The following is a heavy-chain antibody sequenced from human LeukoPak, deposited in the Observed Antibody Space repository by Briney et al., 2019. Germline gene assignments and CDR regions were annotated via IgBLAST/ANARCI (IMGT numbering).Heavy chain of an antibody. V-gene: IGHV3-21*01. CDR3: ANTRVGVLTPTFDS. Sequence: GGSLRLSCAASGFIFSSYSMNWVRQAPRKELEWVSSISSSSSHTYYTDSVKGRFTISRDDAKNSLYLQMNSLEAEDTAVYYCANTRVGVLTPTFDSWGQGTLVTVSS. D-gene: IGHD3-10*01. CDR2: ISSSSSHT. CDR1: GFIFSSYS. J-gene: IGHJ4*02.